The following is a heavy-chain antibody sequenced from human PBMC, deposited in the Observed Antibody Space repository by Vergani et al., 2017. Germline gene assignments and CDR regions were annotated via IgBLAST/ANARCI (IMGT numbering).Heavy chain of an antibody. Sequence: QVQLQESGPGLVKPSETLSLTCTVSGGSVSSGSYYWSWIRQPPGKGLEWIGYIYYSGSTNYNPSLKSRVTISVDTSKNQFSLKLSSVTAADTAVYYCARDWGPYYYDSSGYRVNWFDPWGQGTLVTVSS. CDR2: IYYSGST. D-gene: IGHD3-22*01. V-gene: IGHV4-61*01. CDR1: GGSVSSGSYY. CDR3: ARDWGPYYYDSSGYRVNWFDP. J-gene: IGHJ5*02.